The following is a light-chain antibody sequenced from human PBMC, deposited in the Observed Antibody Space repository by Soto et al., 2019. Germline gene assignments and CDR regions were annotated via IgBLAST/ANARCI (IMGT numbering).Light chain of an antibody. V-gene: IGLV1-44*01. CDR3: ASWDERLKGYV. CDR2: IND. J-gene: IGLJ1*01. Sequence: QSVLTQPPSVSGTPGQRVIISCSGSRSNIGSNSVNWYQQLPGTAPKLLIYINDQRPSGVPDRFSGSTSGTSVSLAISGIRSEDEADYYCASWDERLKGYVFGTGTKVTV. CDR1: RSNIGSNS.